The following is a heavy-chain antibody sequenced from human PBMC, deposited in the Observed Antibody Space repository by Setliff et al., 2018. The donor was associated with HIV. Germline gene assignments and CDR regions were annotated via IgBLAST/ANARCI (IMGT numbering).Heavy chain of an antibody. CDR1: GFSFSSFA. D-gene: IGHD3-22*01. J-gene: IGHJ4*02. CDR3: ARDLKTGIFDSSGYQSVF. CDR2: INTDGTNT. V-gene: IGHV3-74*01. Sequence: GGSLRLSCTASGFSFSSFAMNWVRQAPGKGLVWVSRINTDGTNTNYADSVKGRFTISRDDAKSSLYLHMNSLRAEDTAVYYCARDLKTGIFDSSGYQSVFWGQGTLVTVSS.